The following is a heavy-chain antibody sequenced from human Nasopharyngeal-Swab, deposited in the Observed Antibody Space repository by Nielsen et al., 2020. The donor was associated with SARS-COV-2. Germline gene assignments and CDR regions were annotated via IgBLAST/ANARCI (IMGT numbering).Heavy chain of an antibody. Sequence: GGSLRLSCVASGFTYDDYAMHWVRQAPGKGLKWVSGITWNSGVAYTDSVKGRFTISRDNARNSLYLQMNSLRTEDTAFYYCTKVAAAGEPGDYWGQGTLVTVSS. CDR3: TKVAAAGEPGDY. D-gene: IGHD6-13*01. CDR2: ITWNSGV. CDR1: GFTYDDYA. J-gene: IGHJ4*02. V-gene: IGHV3-9*01.